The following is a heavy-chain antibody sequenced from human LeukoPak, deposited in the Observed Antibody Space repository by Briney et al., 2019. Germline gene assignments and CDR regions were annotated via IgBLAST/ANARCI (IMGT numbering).Heavy chain of an antibody. V-gene: IGHV3-21*01. Sequence: GGSLRLSCAASGFTFSSYTMNWVRQAPGKGLEWVSSISSSSSYIYYADSVKGRITISRDNARNSLSLQMNSLRAEDTAVYYCARQLSATIGSSPWGQGTLVTVSS. CDR1: GFTFSSYT. D-gene: IGHD1-26*01. CDR2: ISSSSSYI. CDR3: ARQLSATIGSSP. J-gene: IGHJ5*02.